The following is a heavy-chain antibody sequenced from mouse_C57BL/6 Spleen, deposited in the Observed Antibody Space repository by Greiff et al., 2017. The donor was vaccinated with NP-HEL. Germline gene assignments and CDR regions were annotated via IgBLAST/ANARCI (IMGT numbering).Heavy chain of an antibody. D-gene: IGHD1-1*01. CDR1: GFTFSDYG. V-gene: IGHV5-17*01. J-gene: IGHJ2*01. Sequence: EVQLVESGGGLVKPRGSLKLSCAASGFTFSDYGMHWVRQAPEKGLEWVAYISSGSSTIYYADTVKGRFPISRDNAKNHLFLQMTSLRSEDTAMYYCARPGDTVVAFDYWGQGTTLTVSS. CDR3: ARPGDTVVAFDY. CDR2: ISSGSSTI.